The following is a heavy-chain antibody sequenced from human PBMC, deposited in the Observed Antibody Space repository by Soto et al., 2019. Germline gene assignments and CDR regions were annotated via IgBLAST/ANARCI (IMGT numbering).Heavy chain of an antibody. CDR1: GFSVSSNY. V-gene: IGHV3-53*01. CDR2: HYSGGST. Sequence: GVSLRLSGAISGFSVSSNYLSWVRQAPGKGLEWVSVHYSGGSTYYADSVQGRFTISRDKSNNTLYLQMRRVRAEDTAVYFCARHRHPRGTVGATSPLDPWGQGTQFTVSS. CDR3: ARHRHPRGTVGATSPLDP. D-gene: IGHD1-26*01. J-gene: IGHJ5*02.